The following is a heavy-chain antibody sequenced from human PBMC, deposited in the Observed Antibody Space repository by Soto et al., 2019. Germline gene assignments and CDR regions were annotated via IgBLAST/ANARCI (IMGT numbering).Heavy chain of an antibody. V-gene: IGHV3-23*01. CDR2: ISGSGGST. J-gene: IGHJ4*02. D-gene: IGHD3-9*01. CDR1: GFTFSSYA. CDR3: ATAPGSYYDILTGYQPPLYYFDY. Sequence: PGGSLRLSCAASGFTFSSYAMSWVRQAPGKGLEWVSAISGSGGSTYYADSVKGRFTISRDNSKNTLYLQMNSLRAEDTAVYYCATAPGSYYDILTGYQPPLYYFDYWGQGTLVTVSS.